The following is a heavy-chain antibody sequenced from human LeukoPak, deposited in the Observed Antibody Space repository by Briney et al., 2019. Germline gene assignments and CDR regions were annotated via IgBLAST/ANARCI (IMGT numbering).Heavy chain of an antibody. CDR1: GFTFSSYG. J-gene: IGHJ5*02. CDR2: ISGSGGST. Sequence: GGSLRLSCAASGFTFSSYGMSWLRQAPGEGLEWVSAISGSGGSTYYADSVKGRFTISRDNSKNTLYLQMNSLRAEHTAVYYCAKGRERWLQFPNWFDPWGQGTLVTVSS. CDR3: AKGRERWLQFPNWFDP. V-gene: IGHV3-23*01. D-gene: IGHD5-24*01.